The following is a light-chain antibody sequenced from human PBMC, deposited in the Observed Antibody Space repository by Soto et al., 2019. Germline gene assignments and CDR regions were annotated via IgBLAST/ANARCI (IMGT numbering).Light chain of an antibody. Sequence: DIEMTQSPSTLSASVGDRATITCRASQSISSWLAWYQQKPGKAPKLLIYKASSLESGVPSRFSGRGSGTEFTLTISILQPDDSATYYCQQYNRLYTFGQGTKLEIK. CDR2: KAS. J-gene: IGKJ2*01. CDR1: QSISSW. V-gene: IGKV1-5*03. CDR3: QQYNRLYT.